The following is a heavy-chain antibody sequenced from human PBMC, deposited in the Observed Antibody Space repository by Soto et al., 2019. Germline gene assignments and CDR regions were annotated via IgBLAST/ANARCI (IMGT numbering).Heavy chain of an antibody. CDR1: GGSISIYF. Sequence: SEALSLTCTGSGGSISIYFWSWIRQPPGKGLEWIGYIYYSGSTNYNPSLKSRVTISVDTSKNQFSLKLSSVTAADTAVYYCARVWGGAFDIWGQGTMVT. CDR3: ARVWGGAFDI. D-gene: IGHD3-10*01. V-gene: IGHV4-59*01. J-gene: IGHJ3*02. CDR2: IYYSGST.